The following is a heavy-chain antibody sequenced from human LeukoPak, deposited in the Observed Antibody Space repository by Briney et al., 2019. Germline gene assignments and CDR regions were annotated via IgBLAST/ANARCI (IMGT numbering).Heavy chain of an antibody. V-gene: IGHV1-24*01. CDR2: FDPEDGET. D-gene: IGHD2-2*01. J-gene: IGHJ5*02. CDR1: GYTLTELS. CDR3: ATGCSSTSCYAVRPTVSWFDP. Sequence: ASVKVSCKVSGYTLTELSMHWVRQASGKGLEWMGGFDPEDGETIYAQKFQGRVTMTEDTSTYTAYMELSSLRSEDTAVYYCATGCSSTSCYAVRPTVSWFDPWGQGTLVTVSS.